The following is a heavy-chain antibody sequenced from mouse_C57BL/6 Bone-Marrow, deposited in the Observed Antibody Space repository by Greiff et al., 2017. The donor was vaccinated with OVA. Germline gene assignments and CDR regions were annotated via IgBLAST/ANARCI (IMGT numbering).Heavy chain of an antibody. CDR2: IYPRSGNT. J-gene: IGHJ3*01. CDR1: GYTFTSYG. V-gene: IGHV1-81*01. D-gene: IGHD3-1*01. Sequence: QVQLQQSGAELARPGASVKLSCKASGYTFTSYGISWVKQRTGQGLEWIGEIYPRSGNTYYNEKFKGKATLTADKSSSTAYMELRSLTSEDSAVYFCARSGPANRFAYWGQGTLVTVSA. CDR3: ARSGPANRFAY.